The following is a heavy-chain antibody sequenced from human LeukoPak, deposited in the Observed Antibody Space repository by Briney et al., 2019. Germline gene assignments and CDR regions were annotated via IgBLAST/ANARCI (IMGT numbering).Heavy chain of an antibody. J-gene: IGHJ4*02. CDR2: VSEDGNKK. CDR3: AKGPHIVVVTAIDN. V-gene: IGHV3-30*01. Sequence: GGSLRLSCAASGFSFSSYPMHWVRQAPGKGLEWVAVVSEDGNKKFDADFVKGRFTISRDNSKNTLYLQMNSLRGEDTAVYYCAKGPHIVVVTAIDNWGQGILVTVSS. D-gene: IGHD2-21*02. CDR1: GFSFSSYP.